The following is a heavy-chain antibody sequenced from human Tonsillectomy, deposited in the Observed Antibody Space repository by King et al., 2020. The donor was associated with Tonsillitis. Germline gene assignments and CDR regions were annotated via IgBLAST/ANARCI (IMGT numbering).Heavy chain of an antibody. D-gene: IGHD1-14*01. CDR3: AKDGQSSREPSYYYYYGMDV. J-gene: IGHJ6*02. CDR2: ISYDGSNE. Sequence: QVQLVQSGGGVVQPQRSLRLSCAASGFSFNTYGMQWVRQAPGKGLEWVAVISYDGSNEYYADSVKGRFTISRDNSKNTLYLQMNSLRTEDTAVYYCAKDGQSSREPSYYYYYGMDVWGQGATVTVSS. CDR1: GFSFNTYG. V-gene: IGHV3-30*18.